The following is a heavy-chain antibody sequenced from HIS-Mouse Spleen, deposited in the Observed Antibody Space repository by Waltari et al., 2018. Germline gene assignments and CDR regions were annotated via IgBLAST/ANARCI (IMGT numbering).Heavy chain of an antibody. CDR3: AKDRDGSGSYSDY. CDR1: GFTFDDYA. V-gene: IGHV3-43D*03. D-gene: IGHD3-10*01. Sequence: EVQLVESGGVVVQPGGSLRLSCAASGFTFDDYAMQRVRQAPGKGLEWVSLISWDGGSTYYADSVKGRFTISRDNSKNSLYLQMNSLRAEDTALYYCAKDRDGSGSYSDYWGQGTLVTVSS. CDR2: ISWDGGST. J-gene: IGHJ4*02.